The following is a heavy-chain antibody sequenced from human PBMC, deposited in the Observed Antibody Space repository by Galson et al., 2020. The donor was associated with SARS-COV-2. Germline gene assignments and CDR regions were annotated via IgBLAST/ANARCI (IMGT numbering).Heavy chain of an antibody. CDR2: IFYSGFT. Sequence: SETLSLTCPVSGGSITSGGSYSRCIRQHPGKGREWIRYIFYSGFTYYNPSLRSRVTMSLDTSKNQFSLKLNSVPAADTAVYYCASGLGGDYWGQGTLVTVAS. CDR3: ASGLGGDY. CDR1: GGSITSGGSY. D-gene: IGHD1-26*01. J-gene: IGHJ4*02. V-gene: IGHV4-31*03.